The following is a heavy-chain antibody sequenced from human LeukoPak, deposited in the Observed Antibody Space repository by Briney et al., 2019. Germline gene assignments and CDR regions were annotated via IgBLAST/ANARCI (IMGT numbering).Heavy chain of an antibody. D-gene: IGHD3-3*01. Sequence: GASVKVSCKASGYTFTGYYMHWVRQAPGQGLDWMGWISAYNGNTNYAQKLQGRVTMTTDTSTSTAYMELRSLRSDDTAVYYCARHHQWSGYCLFDYWGQGTLVTVSS. CDR1: GYTFTGYY. J-gene: IGHJ4*02. CDR3: ARHHQWSGYCLFDY. CDR2: ISAYNGNT. V-gene: IGHV1-18*04.